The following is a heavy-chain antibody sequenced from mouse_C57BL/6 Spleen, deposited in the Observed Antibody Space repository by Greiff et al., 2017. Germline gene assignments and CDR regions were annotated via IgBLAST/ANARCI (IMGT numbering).Heavy chain of an antibody. CDR2: ISYSGST. CDR3: ARMGAYGSSYYWYFDV. J-gene: IGHJ1*03. D-gene: IGHD1-1*01. CDR1: GYSITSDY. Sequence: EVKVEESGPGLAKPSQTLSLTCSVTGYSITSDYWNWIRKFPGNKLEYMGYISYSGSTYYNTTLKSRISITRDTSKNQYYLQLNSVTTEDTATYYCARMGAYGSSYYWYFDVWGTGTTVTVSS. V-gene: IGHV3-8*01.